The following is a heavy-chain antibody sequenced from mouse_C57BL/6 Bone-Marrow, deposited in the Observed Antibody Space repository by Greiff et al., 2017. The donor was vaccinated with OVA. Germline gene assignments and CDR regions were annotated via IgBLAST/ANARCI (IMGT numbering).Heavy chain of an antibody. V-gene: IGHV1-50*01. D-gene: IGHD1-1*01. CDR2: IDPSDSYT. CDR3: ARRDYGSGESVYFDY. Sequence: QVQLQQPGAELVKPGASVKLSCKASGYTFTSYWIQWVKQRPGQGLEWIGEIDPSDSYTNYNQKFKGKATLTVDTSSSTAYMQLSSLTSEDSAVYYCARRDYGSGESVYFDYWGQGTTLTVSS. CDR1: GYTFTSYW. J-gene: IGHJ2*01.